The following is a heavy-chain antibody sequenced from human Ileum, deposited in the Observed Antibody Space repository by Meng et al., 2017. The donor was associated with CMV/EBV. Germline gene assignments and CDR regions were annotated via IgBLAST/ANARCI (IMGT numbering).Heavy chain of an antibody. Sequence: SGGSISSNNWWSWVRQPPGKGLEWIGETYHSGSTNYNPSLQSRVTISLDKSTNQFSLKLSSVTAADTAVYYCARGASGDSGGYGFDYWDQGTLVTVSS. CDR3: ARGASGDSGGYGFDY. CDR2: TYHSGST. J-gene: IGHJ4*02. D-gene: IGHD3-22*01. V-gene: IGHV4-4*02. CDR1: GGSISSNNW.